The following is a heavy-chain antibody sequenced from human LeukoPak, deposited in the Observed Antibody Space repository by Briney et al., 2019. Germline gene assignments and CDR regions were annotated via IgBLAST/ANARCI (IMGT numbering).Heavy chain of an antibody. J-gene: IGHJ4*02. CDR1: GGSISSYY. CDR2: IYYSGST. Sequence: SETLSLTCTVSGGSISSYYWSWIRQPPGKGLEWIGYIYYSGSTNYNPSLKSRVTISVDTSKNQFSLKLSSVTAADTAVYYCARGGERELLHYWGQGTLVTVPS. D-gene: IGHD1-26*01. CDR3: ARGGERELLHY. V-gene: IGHV4-59*01.